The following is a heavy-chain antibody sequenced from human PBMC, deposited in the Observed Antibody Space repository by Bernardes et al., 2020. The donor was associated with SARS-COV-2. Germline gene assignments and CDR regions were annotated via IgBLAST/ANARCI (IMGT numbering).Heavy chain of an antibody. Sequence: GGSLRLSCAVSGFSVRTKYMTWVRQFIGKGLEWVAGISPDGDTFYADPVKGRFTISRENAEKSSHLQMNSLSAGDTAVYYCVRGYSSTYGFELDHWGQGTLVTVSS. D-gene: IGHD2-15*01. J-gene: IGHJ4*02. V-gene: IGHV3-13*01. CDR2: ISPDGDT. CDR1: GFSVRTKY. CDR3: VRGYSSTYGFELDH.